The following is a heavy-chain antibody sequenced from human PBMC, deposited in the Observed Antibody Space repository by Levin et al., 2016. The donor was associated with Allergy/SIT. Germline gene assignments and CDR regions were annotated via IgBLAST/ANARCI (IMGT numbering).Heavy chain of an antibody. V-gene: IGHV2-5*01. CDR1: GFSLSTGGVG. CDR3: AHSLYGDSEGSFDY. J-gene: IGHJ4*02. Sequence: SGPTLVKPTQTLTLTCTFSGFSLSTGGVGVGWIRQPPGKALEWLALIYWNDDKRYSPSLKTRLTITKDTSKNQVVLTMTNMDPVDTATYFCAHSLYGDSEGSFDYWGQGTLVTVSS. D-gene: IGHD4-17*01. CDR2: IYWNDDK.